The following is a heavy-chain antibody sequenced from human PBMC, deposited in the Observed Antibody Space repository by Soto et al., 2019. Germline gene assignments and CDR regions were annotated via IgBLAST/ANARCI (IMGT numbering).Heavy chain of an antibody. V-gene: IGHV4-30-4*01. CDR1: GGSISSGDYY. D-gene: IGHD4-17*01. J-gene: IGHJ2*01. CDR3: ARAKRFVTTGYWYFDL. CDR2: IYYSGST. Sequence: SETLSPTCTVSGGSISSGDYYWSWIRQPPGKGLEWIGYIYYSGSTYYNPSLKSRVTISVDTSKNQFSLKLSSVTAADTAVYYCARAKRFVTTGYWYFDLWGRGTLVTVSS.